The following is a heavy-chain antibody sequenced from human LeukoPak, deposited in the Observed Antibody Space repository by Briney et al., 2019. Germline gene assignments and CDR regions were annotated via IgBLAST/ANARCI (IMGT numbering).Heavy chain of an antibody. V-gene: IGHV3-20*04. CDR3: ARAHNYDGRDYYYAFSDY. Sequence: RPGGSLRLSCAASGFNFDDYGMTWVRQAPGRGLEWVSGVNWSGSSTNYADSVKGRFTISRHSATNSLYLQMNSLRAEDTALYYCARAHNYDGRDYYYAFSDYWGQGTLVTVSS. CDR1: GFNFDDYG. D-gene: IGHD3-22*01. CDR2: VNWSGSST. J-gene: IGHJ4*02.